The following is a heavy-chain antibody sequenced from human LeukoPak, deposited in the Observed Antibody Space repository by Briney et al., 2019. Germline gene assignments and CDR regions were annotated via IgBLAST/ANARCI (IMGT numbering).Heavy chain of an antibody. J-gene: IGHJ4*02. CDR1: GFTFSNYD. V-gene: IGHV3-48*03. CDR3: ARRAIAEGFDY. CDR2: ISGSGNTI. D-gene: IGHD6-13*01. Sequence: GGSLRLSCAASGFTFSNYDMNWVRQGPGEGLEWVSYISGSGNTIYYADSVKGRFTISRDSAKNSLYLQMDSLRVEDTAVYYCARRAIAEGFDYWGQGTLVTVSS.